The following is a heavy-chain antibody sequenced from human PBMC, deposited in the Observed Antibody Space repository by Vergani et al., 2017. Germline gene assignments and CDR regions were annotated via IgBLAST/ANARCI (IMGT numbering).Heavy chain of an antibody. CDR1: GFTFSSYA. Sequence: EVQLLESGGGLVQPGGSLRLSCAASGFTFSSYAMSWVRQAPGKGLEWVSAISGSGGSTYYADSVKGRFTISRDNYKNTLYLQMNSRRAEDTAVYYCAKLGGSTSFVGYFDLWGRGTLVTVSS. D-gene: IGHD2-2*01. CDR2: ISGSGGST. V-gene: IGHV3-23*01. CDR3: AKLGGSTSFVGYFDL. J-gene: IGHJ2*01.